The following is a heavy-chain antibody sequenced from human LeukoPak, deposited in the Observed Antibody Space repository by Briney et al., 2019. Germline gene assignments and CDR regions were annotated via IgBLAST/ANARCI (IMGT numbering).Heavy chain of an antibody. Sequence: GASVKVSCKASGYTFTTYDINWVRQATGQGFEWMGWMNPNSGNTGYAQKFQGRVTMTRNTSMSTAYMELSSLRSEDTAVYYCARANYYGSGKKDLDYWGQGTLVTVSS. CDR1: GYTFTTYD. J-gene: IGHJ4*02. CDR3: ARANYYGSGKKDLDY. D-gene: IGHD3-10*01. V-gene: IGHV1-8*01. CDR2: MNPNSGNT.